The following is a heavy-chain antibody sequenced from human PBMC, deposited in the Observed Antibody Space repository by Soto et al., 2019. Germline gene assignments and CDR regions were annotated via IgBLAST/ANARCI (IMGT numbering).Heavy chain of an antibody. CDR3: ARGGITIFGVVYNWFDP. D-gene: IGHD3-3*01. J-gene: IGHJ5*02. CDR2: MNPNSGGT. CDR1: GYTFTSYD. V-gene: IGHV1-2*02. Sequence: QVQLVQSGAEVKKPGASVKVSCKASGYTFTSYDINWVRQATGQGLEWMGWMNPNSGGTNYAQKFQGRVTMTRDTSISTAYMELSRLRSDDTAVYYCARGGITIFGVVYNWFDPWGQGTLVTVSS.